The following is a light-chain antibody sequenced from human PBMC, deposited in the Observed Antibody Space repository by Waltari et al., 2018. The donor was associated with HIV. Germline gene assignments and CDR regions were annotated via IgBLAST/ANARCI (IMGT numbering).Light chain of an antibody. CDR2: EVN. CDR1: SSDVGPYDY. J-gene: IGLJ2*01. CDR3: TSYAGSNNLVI. Sequence: QSALTQPPSASGSPGQSVTISCTGTSSDVGPYDYVSWYQQHPDKAPRLIIYEVNKRPSGVPDRFSGSKSGNTASLTDSGLQAEDEADYYCTSYAGSNNLVIFGGGTKVTVL. V-gene: IGLV2-8*01.